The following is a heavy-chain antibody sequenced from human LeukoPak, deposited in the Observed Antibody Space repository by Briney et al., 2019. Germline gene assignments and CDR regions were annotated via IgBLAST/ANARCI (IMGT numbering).Heavy chain of an antibody. Sequence: PGGSLRLSCTVSGFNFGDYAMSWVRQAPGKGLEWVGFIRTKTRGGTTEYAASVKGRFTISRDDSKSIAYLQMNSLKTEDTAVYYCTRDPGGDSSGPFDYWGQGTLVTVSS. CDR3: TRDPGGDSSGPFDY. CDR2: IRTKTRGGTT. V-gene: IGHV3-49*04. CDR1: GFNFGDYA. D-gene: IGHD3-22*01. J-gene: IGHJ4*02.